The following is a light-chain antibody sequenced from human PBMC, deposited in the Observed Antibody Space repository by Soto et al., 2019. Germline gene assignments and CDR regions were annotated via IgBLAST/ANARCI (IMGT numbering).Light chain of an antibody. CDR2: DVS. V-gene: IGLV2-14*01. CDR3: SSYTSSSTVV. CDR1: SSDVGGYNY. J-gene: IGLJ2*01. Sequence: QSALTQPASVSGSPGQSITISYTGTSSDVGGYNYVSWYQQHPGKAPKLMIYDVSNRPSGVSNRFSGSKSGNTASLTISGLQAEDEADYYCSSYTSSSTVVFGGGTKLTVL.